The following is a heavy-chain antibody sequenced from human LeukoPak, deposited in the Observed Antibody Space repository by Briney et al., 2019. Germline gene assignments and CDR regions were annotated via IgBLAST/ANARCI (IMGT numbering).Heavy chain of an antibody. Sequence: SETLSLTCTVSGGSISSYYWSWIRQPPGKGLEWIGYIYYSGGTNYNPSLKSRVTISVDTSKNQSSLKLSSVTAADTAVYYCARVKAGYSYGYWLDPWGQGTLVTVSS. CDR2: IYYSGGT. CDR3: ARVKAGYSYGYWLDP. J-gene: IGHJ5*02. D-gene: IGHD5-18*01. CDR1: GGSISSYY. V-gene: IGHV4-59*01.